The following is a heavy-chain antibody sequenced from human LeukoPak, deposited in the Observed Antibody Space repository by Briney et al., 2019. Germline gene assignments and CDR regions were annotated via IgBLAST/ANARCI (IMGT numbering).Heavy chain of an antibody. D-gene: IGHD3-10*01. V-gene: IGHV4-59*05. J-gene: IGHJ4*02. CDR3: ARRGEYDPTPFDY. CDR2: IYYSGST. Sequence: SETLSLTCTVSGGSISSYYWSWIRQPPGKGLEWIGSIYYSGSTYYNPSLKSRVTISVDTSKNQFSLKLSSVTAADTAVYYCARRGEYDPTPFDYWGQGTLVTVSS. CDR1: GGSISSYY.